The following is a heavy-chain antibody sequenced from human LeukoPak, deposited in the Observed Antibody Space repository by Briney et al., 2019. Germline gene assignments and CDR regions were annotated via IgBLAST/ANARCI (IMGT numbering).Heavy chain of an antibody. CDR2: IYTSGST. V-gene: IGHV4-4*07. CDR3: ARDPMVRGVISSNWFDP. J-gene: IGHJ5*02. Sequence: SETLSLTCTVSGGSISSYYWSWIRQPAGMGLEWIGRIYTSGSTNYNPSLKSRVTMSVDTSKNQFSLKLSSVTAADTAVYYCARDPMVRGVISSNWFDPWGQGTLVTVSS. CDR1: GGSISSYY. D-gene: IGHD3-10*01.